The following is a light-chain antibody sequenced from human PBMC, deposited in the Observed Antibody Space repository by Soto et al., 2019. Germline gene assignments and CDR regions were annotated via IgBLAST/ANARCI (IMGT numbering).Light chain of an antibody. Sequence: DVVMTQSPLSLPVTLGQPASISCRSSQSLIHSDGNTYLNWFQQRPGQSPRRLIYEVSDRDSGVPDRFSGSGSGTDFTLKISRVEAEDCGVYYCMQGTHWPWTFGQGTEVEIK. CDR2: EVS. J-gene: IGKJ1*01. V-gene: IGKV2-30*02. CDR1: QSLIHSDGNTY. CDR3: MQGTHWPWT.